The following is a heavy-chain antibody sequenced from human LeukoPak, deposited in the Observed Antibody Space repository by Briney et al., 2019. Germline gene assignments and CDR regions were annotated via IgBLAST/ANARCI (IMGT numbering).Heavy chain of an antibody. CDR3: ARGLFKPAYYYDSSGRGFQH. D-gene: IGHD3-22*01. CDR2: IYYSGST. V-gene: IGHV4-31*03. Sequence: SETLSLTCTVSGGSISSGGYYWSWIRQHPGKGLEWIGYIYYSGSTYYNPSLKSRVTISVDTSKNQFSLKLSSVTAADTAVYYCARGLFKPAYYYDSSGRGFQHWGQGTLVTVSS. CDR1: GGSISSGGYY. J-gene: IGHJ1*01.